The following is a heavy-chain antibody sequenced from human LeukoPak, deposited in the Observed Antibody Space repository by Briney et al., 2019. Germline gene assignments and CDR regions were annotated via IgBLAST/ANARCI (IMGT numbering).Heavy chain of an antibody. CDR3: ARDVSRWELLEGYYFDY. D-gene: IGHD1-26*01. J-gene: IGHJ4*02. V-gene: IGHV3-21*01. CDR1: GFTFSSYS. CDR2: ISSSSSYI. Sequence: KPGGSLRLSCAASGFTFSSYSMNWVRKAPGKGLEWVSSISSSSSYIYYADSVKGRFTISRDNAKNSLYLQMNSLRAEDTAVYYCARDVSRWELLEGYYFDYWGQGTLVTVSS.